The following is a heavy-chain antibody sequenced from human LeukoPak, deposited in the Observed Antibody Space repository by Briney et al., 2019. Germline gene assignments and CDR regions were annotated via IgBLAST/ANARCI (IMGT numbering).Heavy chain of an antibody. CDR2: IYYSGST. D-gene: IGHD2-2*01. Sequence: PSGTLSLTCTVSGGSISSGGYYWSWIRQHPGKGLEWIGYIYYSGSTYYSPSLKSRVTISVDTSKNQFSLKLSSVTAADTAVYYCARDRPNFGGYCSSTSCSIPGWFDPWGQGTLVAVSS. V-gene: IGHV4-31*03. CDR3: ARDRPNFGGYCSSTSCSIPGWFDP. J-gene: IGHJ5*02. CDR1: GGSISSGGYY.